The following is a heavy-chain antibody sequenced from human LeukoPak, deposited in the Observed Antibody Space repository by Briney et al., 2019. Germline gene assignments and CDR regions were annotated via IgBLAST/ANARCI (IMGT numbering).Heavy chain of an antibody. V-gene: IGHV5-51*01. Sequence: PGEPLKISCKGSGYSFTNYWIGWVRQMPGKGLEWMGITYPGDSDTRYSPSFQGQVTISADKSISIAYLQWSSLKASDTAMYHCARLIRWDRYDTSGFDYWGQGTLVTVSS. CDR3: ARLIRWDRYDTSGFDY. J-gene: IGHJ4*02. CDR2: TYPGDSDT. D-gene: IGHD3-22*01. CDR1: GYSFTNYW.